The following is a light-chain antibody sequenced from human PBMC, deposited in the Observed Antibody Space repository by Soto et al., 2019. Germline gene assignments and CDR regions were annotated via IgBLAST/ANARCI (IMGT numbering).Light chain of an antibody. CDR2: GAS. CDR3: XXXXXXXWX. Sequence: EIVMTQSPATLSVSPGERATLSCRASQSVSSNLAWYQQKPGQAPRLLIYGASTRATGIPARFSGSGSGTEFTLTISSLQSEXXXXXXXXXXXXXXWXFGQGTKVEIK. CDR1: QSVSSN. J-gene: IGKJ1*01. V-gene: IGKV3-15*01.